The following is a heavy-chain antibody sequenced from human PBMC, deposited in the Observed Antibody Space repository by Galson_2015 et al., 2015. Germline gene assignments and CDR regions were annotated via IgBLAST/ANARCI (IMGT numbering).Heavy chain of an antibody. Sequence: QSGAEVKKPGESLKISCKGSGYIFTNSWIGWVRQMPGRGLEWMGIIYPGDSDTRYSPSSQGQVSISADKSISTAYLQWSGLKASDTAMYYCARQVWTSGGKPFDYWGQGTLVTVSS. CDR3: ARQVWTSGGKPFDY. CDR1: GYIFTNSW. J-gene: IGHJ4*02. CDR2: IYPGDSDT. V-gene: IGHV5-51*01. D-gene: IGHD1-26*01.